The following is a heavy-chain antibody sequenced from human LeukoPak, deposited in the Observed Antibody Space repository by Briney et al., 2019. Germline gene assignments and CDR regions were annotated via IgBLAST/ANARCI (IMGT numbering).Heavy chain of an antibody. CDR2: IYYSGST. J-gene: IGHJ4*02. CDR3: ALYSSSWLYFDY. CDR1: GASTSSYD. V-gene: IGHV4-59*01. Sequence: SETLSLTCTVSGASTSSYDWSWIRQPPGKGLEWVGYIYYSGSTNYNPSLKSRVTISVDTSKNQFSLKLSSVTAADTAVYYCALYSSSWLYFDYWGQGTLVTVSS. D-gene: IGHD6-13*01.